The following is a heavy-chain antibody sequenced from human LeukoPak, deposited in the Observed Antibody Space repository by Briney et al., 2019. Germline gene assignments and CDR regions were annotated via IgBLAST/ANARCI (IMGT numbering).Heavy chain of an antibody. Sequence: PSETLSLTCTVSGGSISSSSYYWGWIRQLPGKGLEWIGSIYYSGSTYYNPSLKSRVTISVDTSKNQFSLKLSSVTAADTAVYYCASRGPNYYDSSGYSDYWGQGTLVTVSS. D-gene: IGHD3-22*01. CDR3: ASRGPNYYDSSGYSDY. V-gene: IGHV4-39*01. CDR2: IYYSGST. J-gene: IGHJ4*02. CDR1: GGSISSSSYY.